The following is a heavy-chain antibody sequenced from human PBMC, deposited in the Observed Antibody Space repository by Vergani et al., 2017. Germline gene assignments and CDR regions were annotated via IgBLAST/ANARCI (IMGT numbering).Heavy chain of an antibody. J-gene: IGHJ4*02. CDR1: GFTVSSNY. V-gene: IGHV3-30*18. Sequence: VQLVESGGGLVQPGGSLRLSCAASGFTVSSNYMSWVRQAPGKGLEWVAVISYDGSNKYYADSVKGRFTISRDKSKNTLYLQMNSLRAEDTAVYYCAKGPPLQLWLTLDYWGQGTLVTVSS. CDR2: ISYDGSNK. CDR3: AKGPPLQLWLTLDY. D-gene: IGHD5-18*01.